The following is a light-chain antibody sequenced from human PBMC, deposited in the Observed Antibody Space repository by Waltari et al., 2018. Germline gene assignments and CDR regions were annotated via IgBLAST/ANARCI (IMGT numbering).Light chain of an antibody. CDR2: QDS. CDR1: TLGATP. Sequence: SSEVIQSPSLSVSPAQTVTITCPADTLGATPVHWYQHKPGQSPVVVIYQDSSRPSGIPERFSGSNSGNTATLTISGTQPIDEAEYYCQAWHSSTVVFGGGTKLTVL. CDR3: QAWHSSTVV. J-gene: IGLJ2*01. V-gene: IGLV3-1*01.